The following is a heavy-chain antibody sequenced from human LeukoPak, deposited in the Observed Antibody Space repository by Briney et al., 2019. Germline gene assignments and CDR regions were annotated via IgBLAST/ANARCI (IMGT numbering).Heavy chain of an antibody. D-gene: IGHD3-3*01. Sequence: PSGTLSLTCAVSGGSISNSNWWSWVRQPPGKGLEWIGEIHHSGSTYYNPSLKSRVTISVDTSKNQFSLKLSSVTAADTAVYYCARQDDFWSGYLNWFDPWGQGTLVTVSS. CDR2: IHHSGST. CDR3: ARQDDFWSGYLNWFDP. J-gene: IGHJ5*02. CDR1: GGSISNSNW. V-gene: IGHV4-4*02.